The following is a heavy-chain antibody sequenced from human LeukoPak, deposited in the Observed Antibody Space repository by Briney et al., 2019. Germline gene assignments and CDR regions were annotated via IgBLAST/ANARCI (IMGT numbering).Heavy chain of an antibody. Sequence: SETLSLTCTVSGGSISSYYWSWIRQPPGKGLGWIGYIYYSGSTNYNPSLKSRVTISVDTSKNQFSLKLSSVTAADTAVYYCARYGAVAGTPDYWGQGTLVTVSS. J-gene: IGHJ4*02. D-gene: IGHD6-19*01. V-gene: IGHV4-59*01. CDR1: GGSISSYY. CDR3: ARYGAVAGTPDY. CDR2: IYYSGST.